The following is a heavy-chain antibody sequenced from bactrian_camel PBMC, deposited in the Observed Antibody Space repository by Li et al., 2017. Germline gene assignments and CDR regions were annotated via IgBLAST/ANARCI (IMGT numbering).Heavy chain of an antibody. J-gene: IGHJ4*01. CDR2: LSTDGST. CDR1: GFTLNDHD. D-gene: IGHD6*01. CDR3: AGDRPYGAWYMESQYKY. V-gene: IGHV3S55*01. Sequence: HVQLVESGGGSVEAGGSLRLSCTASGFTLNDHDMGWYRQVPGNECELISTLSTDGSTYYGDSVKGRFTISLDNAKNTVHLQMYSLVLEDTGVYYCAGDRPYGAWYMESQYKYWGRGTQVTVS.